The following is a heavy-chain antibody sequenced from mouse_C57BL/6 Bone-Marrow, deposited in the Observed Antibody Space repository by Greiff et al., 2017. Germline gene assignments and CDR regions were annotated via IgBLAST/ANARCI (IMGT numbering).Heavy chain of an antibody. CDR1: GYAFTNYL. D-gene: IGHD2-13*01. Sequence: QVQLQQSGAELVRPGTSVKVSCKASGYAFTNYLIEWVKQRPGQGLEWIGVINPGSGGTNYNEKFKGKATLTADKSSSTAYMQLSSLTSEDSAVYFCARSENGDSWFAFWGQGTVVTVSA. CDR2: INPGSGGT. J-gene: IGHJ3*01. V-gene: IGHV1-54*01. CDR3: ARSENGDSWFAF.